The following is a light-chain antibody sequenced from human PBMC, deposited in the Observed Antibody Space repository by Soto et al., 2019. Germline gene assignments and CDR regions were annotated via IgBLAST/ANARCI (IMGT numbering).Light chain of an antibody. CDR1: QSISSW. V-gene: IGKV1-5*01. J-gene: IGKJ2*01. Sequence: DIQMTQSLSTLSASVGDRVTITCRASQSISSWLAWYQQKPGKAPKLLIYDASSLESGVPSRFSGSGSGTEFTLTISSLQPDDFATYYCQQYNTYSPYTFGQGTKLEI. CDR3: QQYNTYSPYT. CDR2: DAS.